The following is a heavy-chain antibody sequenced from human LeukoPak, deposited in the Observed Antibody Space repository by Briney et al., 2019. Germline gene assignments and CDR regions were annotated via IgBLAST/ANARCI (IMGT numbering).Heavy chain of an antibody. V-gene: IGHV4-4*07. D-gene: IGHD6-19*01. Sequence: SETLSLTCTVSLGSISSDYWSWIRQPAGKGLEWIGRIYTSGSTNYNPSLKSRVTMSTDTSKKQFSLQLSSVTAADTAVYYCARVRGSGRPFYFDSWGQGTLVTVSS. CDR3: ARVRGSGRPFYFDS. CDR2: IYTSGST. J-gene: IGHJ4*02. CDR1: LGSISSDY.